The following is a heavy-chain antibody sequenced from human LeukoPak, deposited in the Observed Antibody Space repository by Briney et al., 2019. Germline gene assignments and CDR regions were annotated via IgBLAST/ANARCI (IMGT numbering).Heavy chain of an antibody. D-gene: IGHD2-2*02. CDR3: ARDGSLGHCSSTSCYKWAFDY. CDR1: GFTFSSYS. V-gene: IGHV3-21*01. Sequence: PGGSLGLSCAASGFTFSSYSMNWVRQAPGKGLEWVSSISSSSSYIYYADSVKGRFTISRDNAKNSLYLQMNSLRAEDTAVYYSARDGSLGHCSSTSCYKWAFDYWGQGTLVTVSS. CDR2: ISSSSSYI. J-gene: IGHJ4*02.